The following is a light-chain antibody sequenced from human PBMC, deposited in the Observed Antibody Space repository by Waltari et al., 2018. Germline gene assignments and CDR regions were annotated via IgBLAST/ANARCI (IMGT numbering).Light chain of an antibody. Sequence: DIVMTQSPDSLAVQRGERATITCKSSQRVLNSSNNKISLAWYQQKPGQSPKLLIYWASTRESGVPDRFSGSGSGTAFTLTISSLQAEDVAIYYCQHYYRAPHTFGQGTKLEIK. CDR2: WAS. CDR1: QRVLNSSNNKIS. CDR3: QHYYRAPHT. V-gene: IGKV4-1*01. J-gene: IGKJ2*01.